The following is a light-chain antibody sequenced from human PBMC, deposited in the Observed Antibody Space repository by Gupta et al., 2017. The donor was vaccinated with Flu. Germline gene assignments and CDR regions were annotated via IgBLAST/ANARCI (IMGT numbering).Light chain of an antibody. J-gene: IGLJ2*01. CDR1: SSNIGSNY. V-gene: IGLV1-47*01. CDR3: AAWDDSLSAVV. Sequence: QSVLTQPPSASGTPGQRVTISCSGSSSNIGSNYVYWYQQLPGTAPKLLIFRNTQRPSGVPDRFSCSKSGTSASLAISGPRSEDEADYYCAAWDDSLSAVVFGGGTKLTVL. CDR2: RNT.